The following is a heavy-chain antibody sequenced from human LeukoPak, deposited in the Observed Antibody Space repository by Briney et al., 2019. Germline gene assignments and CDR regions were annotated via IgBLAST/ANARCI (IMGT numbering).Heavy chain of an antibody. V-gene: IGHV3-23*01. J-gene: IGHJ5*02. CDR2: ISNADAYT. CDR1: GFTFSDYV. D-gene: IGHD1-1*01. CDR3: VKDGPITGIYLCA. Sequence: GGSLRLSCAASGFTFSDYVMNWVRQAPGKGLEWVSVISNADAYTSYTGSVKGRFTISRDNSKDTLYLQMNDLRAEDTAVYYCVKDGPITGIYLCAWGQGTLVTVSS.